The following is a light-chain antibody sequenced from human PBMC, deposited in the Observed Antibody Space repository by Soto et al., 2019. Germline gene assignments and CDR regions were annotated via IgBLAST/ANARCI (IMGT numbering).Light chain of an antibody. J-gene: IGKJ5*01. CDR3: QQRSNWPPIN. CDR2: GAS. CDR1: QSISSW. Sequence: DIQMTQSPSTLSASVGYIVTITCLSSQSISSWLAWYQQKPGKAPKLLIFGASNRATGIPARFSGSGSGTDFTLTISSLEPEDFAVYYCQQRSNWPPINFGQGTRLEIK. V-gene: IGKV1-5*01.